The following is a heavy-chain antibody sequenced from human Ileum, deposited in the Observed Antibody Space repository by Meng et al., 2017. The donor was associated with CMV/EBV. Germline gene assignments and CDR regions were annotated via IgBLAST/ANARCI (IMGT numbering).Heavy chain of an antibody. V-gene: IGHV3-30-3*01. D-gene: IGHD2/OR15-2a*01. Sequence: RGSLRLSCVASGFTFSRYAMHWVRQAPGEGLERVAVISFEGNIKHYTDSVKGRFIVSRDNSQNTVYLQMNSLRAEDTAVYYCARDIQLLYTGHAFDIWGQGTRVTVSS. CDR2: ISFEGNIK. J-gene: IGHJ3*02. CDR1: GFTFSRYA. CDR3: ARDIQLLYTGHAFDI.